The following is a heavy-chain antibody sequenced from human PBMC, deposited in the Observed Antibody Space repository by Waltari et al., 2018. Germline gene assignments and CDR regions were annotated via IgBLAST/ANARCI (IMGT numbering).Heavy chain of an antibody. Sequence: QVQLQESGPGLVKPSGTLSLTCAVSGGSISSSNWWSWVRQPPGKGLEWIGEIYHSGSTNYNPSLKSRVTRSVDKSKNQFSLKLSSVTAADTAVYYCARVCLCAAAAGGHFDYWGQGTLVTVSS. V-gene: IGHV4-4*02. CDR2: IYHSGST. D-gene: IGHD6-13*01. J-gene: IGHJ4*02. CDR1: GGSISSSNW. CDR3: ARVCLCAAAAGGHFDY.